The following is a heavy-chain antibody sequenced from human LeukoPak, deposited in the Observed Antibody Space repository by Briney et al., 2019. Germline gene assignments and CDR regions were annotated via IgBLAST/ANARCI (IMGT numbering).Heavy chain of an antibody. D-gene: IGHD3-3*01. J-gene: IGHJ4*02. Sequence: GGSLRLSCAASGFTFSSYWMSWVRQAPGKGLEWVAFVRYDGSDKYYADSVRGRFTISRDNSKNTLFLQMNSLTPEDTAVYYCAKDPPWDDFWSGSEPIWGQGTLVTVSS. V-gene: IGHV3-30*02. CDR3: AKDPPWDDFWSGSEPI. CDR1: GFTFSSYW. CDR2: VRYDGSDK.